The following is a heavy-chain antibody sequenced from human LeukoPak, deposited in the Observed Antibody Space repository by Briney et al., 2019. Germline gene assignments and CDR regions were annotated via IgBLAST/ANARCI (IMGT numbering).Heavy chain of an antibody. J-gene: IGHJ5*02. CDR3: ARVPSGGGWSPSNWFDP. CDR1: GGSISSYY. CDR2: IYTSGST. Sequence: SETLSLTCTVSGGSISSYYWSWIRQPAGKGLQWIGRIYTSGSTNYNPSLKSRVTMSVDTSKNQFSLKLSSVTAADTAVYYCARVPSGGGWSPSNWFDPWGQGTLVTVSS. V-gene: IGHV4-4*07. D-gene: IGHD6-19*01.